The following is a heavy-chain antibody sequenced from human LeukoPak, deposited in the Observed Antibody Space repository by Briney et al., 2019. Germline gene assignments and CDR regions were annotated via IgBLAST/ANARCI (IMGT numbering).Heavy chain of an antibody. V-gene: IGHV1-18*01. D-gene: IGHD2-2*01. J-gene: IGHJ4*02. CDR3: ARGCRSTCSYGLDY. Sequence: ASVKVSCKTSGFTFRSYGFTWVRQAAGQGLEWMGWISAYTGDTKSAQKFQGRITMTTDTTTSTAYMEIRSLRSDDTAVYYCARGCRSTCSYGLDYWGQGTLVTVSS. CDR1: GFTFRSYG. CDR2: ISAYTGDT.